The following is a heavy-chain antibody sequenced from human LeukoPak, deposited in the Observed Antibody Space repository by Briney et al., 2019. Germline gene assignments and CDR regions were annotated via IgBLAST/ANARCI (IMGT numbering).Heavy chain of an antibody. CDR1: GYTFTSYD. CDR3: VFGRRIAAAGWFDP. J-gene: IGHJ5*02. CDR2: MNSNSGNT. V-gene: IGHV1-8*01. Sequence: ASVKVSCKASGYTFTSYDINWVRQATGQGLEWMGWMNSNSGNTGYAQKFQGRVTMTRNTSISTAYMELSSLRAEDTAVYYCVFGRRIAAAGWFDPWGQGTLVTVSS. D-gene: IGHD6-13*01.